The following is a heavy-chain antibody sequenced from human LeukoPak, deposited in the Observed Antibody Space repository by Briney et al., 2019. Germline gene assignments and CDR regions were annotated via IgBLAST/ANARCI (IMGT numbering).Heavy chain of an antibody. CDR3: AKVRFGVTARYYFDY. D-gene: IGHD3-10*01. J-gene: IGHJ4*02. V-gene: IGHV3-23*01. Sequence: GGSLRLSCAASGFTFSSYAMSWVRQAPGKGLEWVSVISNSGGSTDYADSVKGRFTISRDNSKNTLYLQMNSLRAEDTAVYYCAKVRFGVTARYYFDYWGQGTLVTVSS. CDR2: ISNSGGST. CDR1: GFTFSSYA.